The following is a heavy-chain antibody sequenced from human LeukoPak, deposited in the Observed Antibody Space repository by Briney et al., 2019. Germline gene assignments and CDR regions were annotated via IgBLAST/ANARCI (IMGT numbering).Heavy chain of an antibody. J-gene: IGHJ3*02. CDR2: INHSGST. CDR3: ARGNGGYYDSSGPDAFDI. D-gene: IGHD3-22*01. CDR1: GGSFSGYY. V-gene: IGHV4-34*01. Sequence: SETLSLTCAVYGGSFSGYYWSWIRQPPGKGLEWIGEINHSGSTNYNPSLKSRVTISVDTSKNQFSLKLSSVTAADTAVYYCARGNGGYYDSSGPDAFDIWGQGTMVTVSS.